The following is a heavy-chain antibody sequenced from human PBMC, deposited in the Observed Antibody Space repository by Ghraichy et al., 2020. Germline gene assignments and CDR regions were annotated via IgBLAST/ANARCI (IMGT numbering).Heavy chain of an antibody. Sequence: GGSLRLSCAASGFTFSTYAMHWVRQAPGKGLEWVAIISYDGSSKYYADSVKGRFTISRDNSKNTLYLQMNSLRAEDTAVYYCASNSAAGFSYLSVYFDFWGQGTLVTVSS. D-gene: IGHD6-13*01. CDR1: GFTFSTYA. CDR2: ISYDGSSK. V-gene: IGHV3-30-3*01. CDR3: ASNSAAGFSYLSVYFDF. J-gene: IGHJ4*02.